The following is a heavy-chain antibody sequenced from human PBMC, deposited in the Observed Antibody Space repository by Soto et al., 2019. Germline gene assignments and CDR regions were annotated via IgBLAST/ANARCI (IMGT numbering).Heavy chain of an antibody. Sequence: GGSLRLSCAASGFTFSSYWMSWVRQAPGKGLEWVANIKQDGSEKYYVDSVKGRFTISRDNAKNSLYLQMNSLRAEDTAVYYCARGGNWGMYYFDYWGQGTLVTVSS. J-gene: IGHJ4*02. CDR1: GFTFSSYW. CDR2: IKQDGSEK. CDR3: ARGGNWGMYYFDY. D-gene: IGHD7-27*01. V-gene: IGHV3-7*03.